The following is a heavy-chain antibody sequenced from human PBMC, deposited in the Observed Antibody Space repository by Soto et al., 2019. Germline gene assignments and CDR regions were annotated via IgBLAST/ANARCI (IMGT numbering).Heavy chain of an antibody. Sequence: GGSLRLSCAASGFTFSSYAMHWVRQAPGKGLEWVAVISYDGSNKYYADSVKGRFFISRDNSDNTLHLQMNSLRDDVTAIYYCAKRRLNTITSLSDFWGQGVQVTVS. CDR2: ISYDGSNK. J-gene: IGHJ1*01. V-gene: IGHV3-30-3*02. D-gene: IGHD2-2*01. CDR1: GFTFSSYA. CDR3: AKRRLNTITSLSDF.